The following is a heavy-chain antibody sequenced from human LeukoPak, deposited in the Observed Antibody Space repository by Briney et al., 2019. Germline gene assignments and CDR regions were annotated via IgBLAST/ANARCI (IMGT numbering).Heavy chain of an antibody. CDR2: IEVDGSHT. CDR3: TRDRGWQSFDY. J-gene: IGHJ4*02. Sequence: GGSLRLSCAASGFTFSTYWMTWVRQAPGKGLERVANIEVDGSHTYYVDSVKGRFTISRDNAKNSLYLQMNSLRAEDTAVYYCTRDRGWQSFDYWGQGTLVTVSS. CDR1: GFTFSTYW. D-gene: IGHD3-10*01. V-gene: IGHV3-7*01.